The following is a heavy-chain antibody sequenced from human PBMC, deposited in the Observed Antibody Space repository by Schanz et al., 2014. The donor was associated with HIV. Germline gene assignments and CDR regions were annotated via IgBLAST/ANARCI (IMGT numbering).Heavy chain of an antibody. CDR2: ISAYNGNT. Sequence: QVRLVQSGAEVKKPGASVTVSCKTSEKTFSDIDINWVRQGTGQGLEWMGWISAYNGNTNYAQKLQGRVTMTTDTSTSTAYMELRSLRSDDTAVYYCARTDYDIWRARAYYYYYGLDVWGQGTTVTVSS. D-gene: IGHD3-3*01. V-gene: IGHV1-18*01. CDR3: ARTDYDIWRARAYYYYYGLDV. CDR1: EKTFSDID. J-gene: IGHJ6*02.